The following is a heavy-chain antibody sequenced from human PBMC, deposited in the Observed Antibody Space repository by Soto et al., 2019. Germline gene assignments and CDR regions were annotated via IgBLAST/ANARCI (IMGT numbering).Heavy chain of an antibody. V-gene: IGHV3-30*03. J-gene: IGHJ4*02. D-gene: IGHD1-26*01. CDR3: ATETGVGATRTFDY. CDR1: GFTLSGYV. Sequence: GGPLRLSGAGSGFTLSGYVMHWVRQAPGKGLEWVAVISYDGSSRYYGDSVKGRFTISRDNFKNTLYLQMDSLRTEDTAVYYCATETGVGATRTFDYWGQGT. CDR2: ISYDGSSR.